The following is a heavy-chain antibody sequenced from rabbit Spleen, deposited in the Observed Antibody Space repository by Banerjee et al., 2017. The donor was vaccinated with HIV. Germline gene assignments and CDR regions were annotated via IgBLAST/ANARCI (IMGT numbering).Heavy chain of an antibody. J-gene: IGHJ6*01. V-gene: IGHV1S47*01. CDR1: GFDFSSNA. D-gene: IGHD8-1*01. CDR2: IDTSDGDT. Sequence: QEQLVESGGGLVQPEGSLTLTCKASGFDFSSNAMCWVRQAPGKRPEWIACIDTSDGDTDYANWPKGRFTISKTSSTTVTLQMTSLTAADTATYFCARDSGSSFSSYGMDLWGQGTLVTVS. CDR3: ARDSGSSFSSYGMDL.